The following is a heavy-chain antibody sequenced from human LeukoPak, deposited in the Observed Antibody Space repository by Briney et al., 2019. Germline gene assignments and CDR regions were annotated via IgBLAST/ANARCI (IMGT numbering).Heavy chain of an antibody. CDR1: GGSISSSSYY. CDR2: IYYSGST. Sequence: SETLSLTCTVSGGSISSSSYYWGWIRQPPGKGLEWIGSIYYSGSTYYNPSLKSRVTISVDTSKNQFSLKLSSVTAADTATYYCASTVGWLQFGLAIYHWGQGTLVTVSS. D-gene: IGHD5-24*01. CDR3: ASTVGWLQFGLAIYH. J-gene: IGHJ5*02. V-gene: IGHV4-39*07.